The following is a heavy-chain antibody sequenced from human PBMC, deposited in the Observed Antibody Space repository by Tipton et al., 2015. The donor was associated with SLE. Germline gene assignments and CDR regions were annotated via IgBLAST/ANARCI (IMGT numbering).Heavy chain of an antibody. V-gene: IGHV3-30*12. CDR1: GFTFSSYG. J-gene: IGHJ4*02. D-gene: IGHD3-10*01. CDR3: ARNPESFFDY. Sequence: SLRLSCAASGFTFSSYGMHWVRQAPGKGLEWVAVISYDGSNKYYADSVKGRFTISRDNSKNSLYLQMNSLRAEDTAVYYCARNPESFFDYWGQGTLVTVSS. CDR2: ISYDGSNK.